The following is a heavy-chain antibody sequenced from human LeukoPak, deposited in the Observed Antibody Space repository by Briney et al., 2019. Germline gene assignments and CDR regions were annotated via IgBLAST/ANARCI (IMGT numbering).Heavy chain of an antibody. CDR1: GYSISSGYY. V-gene: IGHV4-38-2*01. D-gene: IGHD2-2*01. CDR3: ARVGYCSSTSCYDGAFDI. J-gene: IGHJ3*02. Sequence: SETLSLTRAVSGYSISSGYYGGWIRHPPGKALEWIGTIYHSGSSSYNPSLKSRVTISVETSKNQFSLKLSSVTAADTAVYYCARVGYCSSTSCYDGAFDIWGQGTMVTVSS. CDR2: IYHSGSS.